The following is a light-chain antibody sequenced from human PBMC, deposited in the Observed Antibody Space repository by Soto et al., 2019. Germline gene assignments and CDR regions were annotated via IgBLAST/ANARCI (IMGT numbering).Light chain of an antibody. CDR3: AAWDDSLNAL. CDR2: NNN. CDR1: SSNIGSNT. J-gene: IGLJ2*01. Sequence: QSVLTQPPSASGAPGQTITISCSGGSSNIGSNTVNWYKQLPGTAPKLLIYNNNVRPSGVPDRFSGSKSGTSASLAISGLQSDDEAYYYCAAWDDSLNALFGGGTKLTVL. V-gene: IGLV1-44*01.